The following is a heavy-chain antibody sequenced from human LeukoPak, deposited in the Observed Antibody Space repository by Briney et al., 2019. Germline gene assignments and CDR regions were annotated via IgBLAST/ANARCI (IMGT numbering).Heavy chain of an antibody. D-gene: IGHD3-10*01. CDR2: ISGSGGST. V-gene: IGHV3-23*01. Sequence: GGSLRLSCAASGFTFSSYAISWVRQAPGKGLEWVSAISGSGGSTYYADSVKGRFTISRDNSKNTLYLQMNSLRAEDTAVYYCAKDVLLWPDAFDIWGQGTMVTVSS. CDR1: GFTFSSYA. CDR3: AKDVLLWPDAFDI. J-gene: IGHJ3*02.